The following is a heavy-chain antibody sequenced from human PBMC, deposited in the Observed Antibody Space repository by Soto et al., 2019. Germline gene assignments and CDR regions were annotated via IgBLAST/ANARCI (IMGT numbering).Heavy chain of an antibody. V-gene: IGHV5-51*01. J-gene: IGHJ3*02. CDR2: IYPGDSDT. Sequence: GESLKISWKGSGYSFITYWIGWVLQIPGKGLEWMGIIYPGDSDTRYSPSFQGQVTISADKSISTAYLQWSSLKASDTAMYYCARAMIRGTNDAFDIWGQGTMVTASS. CDR1: GYSFITYW. D-gene: IGHD3-10*01. CDR3: ARAMIRGTNDAFDI.